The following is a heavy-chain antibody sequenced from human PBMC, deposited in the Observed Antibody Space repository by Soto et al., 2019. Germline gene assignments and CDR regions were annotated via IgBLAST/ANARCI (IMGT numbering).Heavy chain of an antibody. Sequence: SETLSLTCTASGGSINYACWTWIRQPPGKGLEWIGYISYTGSANYNASLKSRLTISVDTSKNQFSLKHSSVTAADTALYYCARVTYGDHYYRMDVWGQGTTVTVSS. CDR3: ARVTYGDHYYRMDV. V-gene: IGHV4-59*01. D-gene: IGHD4-17*01. CDR1: GGSINYAC. CDR2: ISYTGSA. J-gene: IGHJ6*02.